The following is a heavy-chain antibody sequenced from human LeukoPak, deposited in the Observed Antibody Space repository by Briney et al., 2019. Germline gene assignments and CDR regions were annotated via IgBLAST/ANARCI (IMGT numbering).Heavy chain of an antibody. CDR2: IKQDGSEN. V-gene: IGHV3-7*04. CDR3: ARAYCSSTSCGYFDY. CDR1: GFTFSGYW. J-gene: IGHJ4*02. D-gene: IGHD2-2*01. Sequence: PGGSLRLSCAASGFTFSGYWMSWVRQAPGKGLEWVANIKQDGSENYYVDSVKGRFTISRDNAKNSLFLQMNGLRAEDTAVYYCARAYCSSTSCGYFDYWGQGALVTVSS.